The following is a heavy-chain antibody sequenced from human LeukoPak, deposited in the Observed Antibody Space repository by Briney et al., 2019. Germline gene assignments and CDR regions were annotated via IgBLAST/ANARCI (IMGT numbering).Heavy chain of an antibody. V-gene: IGHV3-21*04. CDR3: AKYRRLWLCDY. Sequence: GGSLRLSCAASGFTFSSYSMNWVRQAPGKGLEWVSSISSSSSYIYYADSVKGRFTISRDNSKNTLYLQMNSLRAEDTAVYYCAKYRRLWLCDYWGQGTLVTVSS. CDR1: GFTFSSYS. D-gene: IGHD2-21*01. J-gene: IGHJ4*02. CDR2: ISSSSSYI.